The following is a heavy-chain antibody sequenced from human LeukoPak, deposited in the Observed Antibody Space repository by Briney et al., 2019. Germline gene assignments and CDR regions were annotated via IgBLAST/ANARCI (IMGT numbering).Heavy chain of an antibody. V-gene: IGHV3-23*01. Sequence: GGSLRLSCAASGFTFSNFAMSWVRQAPGKRLQWVSAISDSGGGTFYADSVKGRFTISRDNSNNTLYMQMNSLRAEDTAVYYCAKVGVGWVAFEYWGQGTLVAVS. CDR3: AKVGVGWVAFEY. CDR2: ISDSGGGT. CDR1: GFTFSNFA. J-gene: IGHJ4*02. D-gene: IGHD3-16*01.